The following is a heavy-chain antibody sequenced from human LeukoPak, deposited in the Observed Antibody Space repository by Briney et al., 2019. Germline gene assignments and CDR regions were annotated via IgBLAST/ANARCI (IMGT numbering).Heavy chain of an antibody. Sequence: SETLSLTCSVSGGSFCRYSWNWIRQPPGKRLEWIGYVYNGGTNYNPSLKSRVTMSVDTSKKRFSLTLTSVNAADTAVYYCARDTTLDEGSSRYGFDYWGQGTLVTVSS. D-gene: IGHD6-13*01. CDR2: VYNGGT. V-gene: IGHV4-59*01. CDR3: ARDTTLDEGSSRYGFDY. CDR1: GGSFCRYS. J-gene: IGHJ4*02.